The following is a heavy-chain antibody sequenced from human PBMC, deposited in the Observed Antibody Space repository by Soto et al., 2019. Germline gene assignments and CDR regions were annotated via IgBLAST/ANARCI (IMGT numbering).Heavy chain of an antibody. Sequence: SETLSLTWTVAGGSISSLDYCWSWIRQPPGKGLEWIGNIFYSGSTYYNPSLRSRVTISVDTSKNQFSLKLSSVTAADTAVYYCARHLTYCSAGSCYSDFPYYGMDVWGQGTTVTVSS. J-gene: IGHJ6*02. CDR3: ARHLTYCSAGSCYSDFPYYGMDV. CDR1: GGSISSLDYC. V-gene: IGHV4-39*01. D-gene: IGHD2-15*01. CDR2: IFYSGST.